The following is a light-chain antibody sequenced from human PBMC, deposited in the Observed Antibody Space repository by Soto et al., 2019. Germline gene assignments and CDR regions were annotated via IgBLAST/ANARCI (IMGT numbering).Light chain of an antibody. CDR2: CAS. V-gene: IGKV4-1*01. CDR3: QQYYRAPRT. J-gene: IGKJ2*01. Sequence: DIVMTQSPDSLAVSLGERATINCTSGRSLFYSPHNKSYLAWYQQKVGQPPHMLIYCASTRESGVPDRFRGSGSGTDFTLTISSLQADDVAVYYCQQYYRAPRTFGQGTKVE. CDR1: RSLFYSPHNKSY.